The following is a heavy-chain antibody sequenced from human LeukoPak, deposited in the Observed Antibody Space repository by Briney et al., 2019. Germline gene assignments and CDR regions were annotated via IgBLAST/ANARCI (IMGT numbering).Heavy chain of an antibody. Sequence: PGGSLRLSCAASGFTFSTYFMSWVRQAPGKGLEWVANLHPDGSHQYYVDSVRGRFTISRDNAKNSLYLQMNSLRAEDTAVYYCAKGRNFWSGFDYWGQGTLVTVSS. J-gene: IGHJ4*02. D-gene: IGHD3-3*01. CDR3: AKGRNFWSGFDY. CDR1: GFTFSTYF. V-gene: IGHV3-7*03. CDR2: LHPDGSHQ.